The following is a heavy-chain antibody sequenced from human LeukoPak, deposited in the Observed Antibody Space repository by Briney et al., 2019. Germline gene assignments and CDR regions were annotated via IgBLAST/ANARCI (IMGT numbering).Heavy chain of an antibody. CDR3: VRGSTLRHYQY. CDR2: IYYSGST. V-gene: IGHV4-39*01. CDR1: GGSISNSGHY. J-gene: IGHJ4*02. Sequence: PSETLSLTCTVSGGSISNSGHYWGWIRQPPGKGVEWIGSIYYSGSTYYNPSLKSRVTVSVDTSKNQFSLNLSSVTAADTAVYYCVRGSTLRHYQYWGQGTLVTVSS. D-gene: IGHD3-16*01.